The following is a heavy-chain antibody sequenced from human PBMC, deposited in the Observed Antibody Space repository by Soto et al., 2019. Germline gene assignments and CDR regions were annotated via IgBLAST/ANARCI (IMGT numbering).Heavy chain of an antibody. Sequence: GSLRLSCAASGFTFSSYGMHWVRQAPGKGLEWVAVISYDGSNKYYADSVKGRFTISRDNSKNTLYLQMNSLRAEDTAVYYCAKDPGGYDFWSGYWGQGTLVTVSS. CDR3: AKDPGGYDFWSGY. V-gene: IGHV3-30*18. CDR2: ISYDGSNK. J-gene: IGHJ4*02. D-gene: IGHD3-3*01. CDR1: GFTFSSYG.